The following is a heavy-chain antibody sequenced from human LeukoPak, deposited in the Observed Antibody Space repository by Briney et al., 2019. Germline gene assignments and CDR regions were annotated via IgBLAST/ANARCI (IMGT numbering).Heavy chain of an antibody. CDR2: IKQDGSEK. V-gene: IGHV3-7*01. CDR1: GFTFNNYW. D-gene: IGHD1-26*01. CDR3: ARDKVVGATSLDC. Sequence: GGSLRLSCVASGFTFNNYWMSWVRQAPGTGPEWVANIKQDGSEKYYVDSVKGRFTISRDNAKNSLYLQMDSLRAEDTAVYYCARDKVVGATSLDCWGQGTLVTVSS. J-gene: IGHJ4*02.